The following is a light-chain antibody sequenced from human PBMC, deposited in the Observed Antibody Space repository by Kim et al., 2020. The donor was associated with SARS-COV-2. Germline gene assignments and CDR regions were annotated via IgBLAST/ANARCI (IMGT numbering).Light chain of an antibody. CDR1: SSDVGSDDR. CDR3: SSYTSNSTWV. CDR2: EVS. J-gene: IGLJ3*02. Sequence: GQSVTIACTGTSSDVGSDDRVSWYQQPPGTAPKVMIYEVSNRPSGVPDRFSGSKSGNTASLTISGLQAEDEADYYCSSYTSNSTWVFGGGTQLTVL. V-gene: IGLV2-18*02.